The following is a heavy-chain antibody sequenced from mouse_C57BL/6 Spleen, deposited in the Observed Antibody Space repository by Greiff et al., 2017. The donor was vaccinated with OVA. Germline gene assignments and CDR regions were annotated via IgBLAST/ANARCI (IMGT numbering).Heavy chain of an antibody. D-gene: IGHD4-1*01. V-gene: IGHV5-17*01. CDR2: ISSGSSDI. CDR3: ARPANGDEDWFAY. Sequence: EVKVVESGGGLVKPGGSLKLSCAASGFTFSDYGMHWVSQAPEKGLEWVANISSGSSDIYYEDTVKGRCTISRDNAKNTLFLQMTSLRSEDTAMYYCARPANGDEDWFAYWGQGTLVTVSA. J-gene: IGHJ3*01. CDR1: GFTFSDYG.